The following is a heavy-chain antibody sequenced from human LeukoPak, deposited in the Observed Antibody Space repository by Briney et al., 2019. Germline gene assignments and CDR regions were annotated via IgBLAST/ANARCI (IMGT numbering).Heavy chain of an antibody. J-gene: IGHJ3*02. D-gene: IGHD3-16*01. V-gene: IGHV1-8*03. Sequence: ASVKVSCKASGYTFTSYDINWVRQATGQGLEWRGWMNPNSGNTGYAQKFQGRVTITRNTSLSPAYMVLSSLRSDDPAVYYCVRRGAQNAFDIWGQGTMVTVSS. CDR3: VRRGAQNAFDI. CDR2: MNPNSGNT. CDR1: GYTFTSYD.